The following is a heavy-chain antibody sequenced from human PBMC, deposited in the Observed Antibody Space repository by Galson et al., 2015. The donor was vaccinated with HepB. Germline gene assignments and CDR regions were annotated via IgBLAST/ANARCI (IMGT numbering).Heavy chain of an antibody. CDR3: ARPSSSGWPIYWYFDL. CDR2: ISYDGSNK. V-gene: IGHV3-30*04. CDR1: GFTFSSYA. D-gene: IGHD6-19*01. Sequence: SLRLSCAASGFTFSSYAMHWVRQAPGKGLEWVAVISYDGSNKYYADSVKGRFTISRDNSKNTLYLQMNSLRAEDAAVYYCARPSSSGWPIYWYFDLWGRGTLVTVSS. J-gene: IGHJ2*01.